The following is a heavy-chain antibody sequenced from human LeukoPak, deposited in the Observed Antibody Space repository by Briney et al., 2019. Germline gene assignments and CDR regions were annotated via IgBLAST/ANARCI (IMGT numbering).Heavy chain of an antibody. Sequence: PGGSRRLSCAASGFTFSSYTMNWVRQAPGKGLEWVSSISGSSRHKYYADSVKGRFTISRDNAKNSLYLQMNSLRAEDTAVYYCARTANFAAGYYIDYWGQGTLVTVSS. J-gene: IGHJ4*02. CDR1: GFTFSSYT. V-gene: IGHV3-21*01. CDR2: ISGSSRHK. D-gene: IGHD6-13*01. CDR3: ARTANFAAGYYIDY.